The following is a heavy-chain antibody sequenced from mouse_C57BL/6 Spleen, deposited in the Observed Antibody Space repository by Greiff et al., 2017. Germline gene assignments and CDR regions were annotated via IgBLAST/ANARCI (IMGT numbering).Heavy chain of an antibody. V-gene: IGHV1-72*01. Sequence: QVQLQQPGAELVKPGASVKLSCKASGYTFTSYWMHWVKQRPGRGLEWIGRIDPNSGGTKYTEKFKSKATLTVDTPSSTAYLQLSSLTSEDSAVYDCALSSGYWGAWFGCWGQGTLVTVSA. CDR2: IDPNSGGT. D-gene: IGHD3-2*02. CDR1: GYTFTSYW. CDR3: ALSSGYWGAWFGC. J-gene: IGHJ3*01.